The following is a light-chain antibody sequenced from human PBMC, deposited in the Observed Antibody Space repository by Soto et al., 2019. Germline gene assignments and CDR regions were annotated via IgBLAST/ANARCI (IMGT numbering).Light chain of an antibody. CDR3: QQYASSPLT. CDR2: AAS. J-gene: IGKJ4*01. V-gene: IGKV3-20*01. Sequence: IVLTQSPGTLSLSPGERATLSCRASQSVSSNSLAWYQQKFGQTPRLLIYAASSRATGIPDRFSGSGSGTDFILTISRLEPEDFAVYFCQQYASSPLTFGGGTKVEIK. CDR1: QSVSSNS.